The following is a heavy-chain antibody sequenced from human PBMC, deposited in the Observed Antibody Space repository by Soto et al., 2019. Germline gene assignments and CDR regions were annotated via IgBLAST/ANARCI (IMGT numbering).Heavy chain of an antibody. CDR1: GYTFTGYY. D-gene: IGHD6-13*01. J-gene: IGHJ3*02. V-gene: IGHV1-2*04. Sequence: ASVKVSCKASGYTFTGYYIHWVRQAPGQGLEWMGWINPNSGGTNYAQKFQGWVTMTRDTSISTAYMELSRLRSDDTAVYYCARCSSSWTDAFDIWGQGTMVTVSS. CDR3: ARCSSSWTDAFDI. CDR2: INPNSGGT.